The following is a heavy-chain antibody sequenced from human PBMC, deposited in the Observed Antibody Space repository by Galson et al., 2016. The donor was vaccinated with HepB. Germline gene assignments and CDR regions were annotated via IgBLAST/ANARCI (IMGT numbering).Heavy chain of an antibody. CDR3: AKGRLGSSWFPSFDH. Sequence: SLRLSCAASGFTSDSYAMSWVRQAPGKGLEWVSSISAGDAGTYYADSVKGRFTVSRDNSKNTLSLQVNSLRGEDTAVYYCAKGRLGSSWFPSFDHWGQGTVVTVSS. D-gene: IGHD6-13*01. CDR1: GFTSDSYA. V-gene: IGHV3-23*01. CDR2: ISAGDAGT. J-gene: IGHJ4*02.